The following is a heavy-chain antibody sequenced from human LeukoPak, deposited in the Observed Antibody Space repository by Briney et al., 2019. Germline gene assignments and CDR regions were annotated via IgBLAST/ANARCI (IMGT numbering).Heavy chain of an antibody. V-gene: IGHV3-21*01. Sequence: GGSLRLSCAASGFSFSRYGMHWVRQAPGKGLEWVSSISSSSSYIYYADSVKGRFTISRDNAKNSLYLQMNSLRAEDTAVYYCATGPILGFDYWGQGTLVTVSS. D-gene: IGHD3-3*01. CDR3: ATGPILGFDY. CDR2: ISSSSSYI. CDR1: GFSFSRYG. J-gene: IGHJ4*02.